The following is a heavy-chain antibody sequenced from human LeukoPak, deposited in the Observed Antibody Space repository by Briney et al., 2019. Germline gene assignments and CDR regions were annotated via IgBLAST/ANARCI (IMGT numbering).Heavy chain of an antibody. D-gene: IGHD3-16*02. CDR3: AKGRLRLGELSLWVDY. J-gene: IGHJ4*02. CDR2: ISWNSGSI. V-gene: IGHV3-9*01. Sequence: GRSLRLSCAASGFTFDDYAMHWVRQAPGKGLEWVSGISWNSGSIGYADSVKGRFTISRDNAKNSLYLQMNSLRAEDTALYYCAKGRLRLGELSLWVDYWGRGTLVTVSS. CDR1: GFTFDDYA.